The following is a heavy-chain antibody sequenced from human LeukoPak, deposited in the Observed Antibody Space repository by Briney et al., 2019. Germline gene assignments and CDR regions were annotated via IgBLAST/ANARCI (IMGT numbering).Heavy chain of an antibody. CDR2: INPNSGGT. Sequence: GASVRVSCKASGYTFTSYAMNWVRQAPGQGLKWMGWINPNSGGTNYAQKFQGRVTMTRDTSISTAYMELSRLRSDDTAVYYCAREDTAMVTSVDYWGQGTLVTVSS. V-gene: IGHV1-2*02. CDR1: GYTFTSYA. J-gene: IGHJ4*02. CDR3: AREDTAMVTSVDY. D-gene: IGHD5-18*01.